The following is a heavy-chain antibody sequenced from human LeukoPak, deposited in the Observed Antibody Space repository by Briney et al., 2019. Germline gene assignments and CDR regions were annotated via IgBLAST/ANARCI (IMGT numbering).Heavy chain of an antibody. CDR1: GGSISSGDYH. V-gene: IGHV4-30-4*08. CDR2: IYYSGST. D-gene: IGHD6-6*01. CDR3: ARDRQTILAARPRRDAFDI. J-gene: IGHJ3*02. Sequence: PSETLSLTCTVSGGSISSGDYHWSWIRQPPGKGLEWIGYIYYSGSTYYNPSLKSRVTISVDTSKNQFSLKLSSVTAADTAVYYCARDRQTILAARPRRDAFDIWGQGTMVTVSS.